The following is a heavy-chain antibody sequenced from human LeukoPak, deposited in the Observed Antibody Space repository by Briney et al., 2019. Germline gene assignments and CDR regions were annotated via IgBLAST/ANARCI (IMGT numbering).Heavy chain of an antibody. Sequence: GGSLRLSCAASGFTFGDYAMSWFRRTPGKGLDWVGFITNKGSGGTTHYAASVKGRFTISRDDSKSIAYLQMNTLKTEDTAVYYCSRGSLDFGGRGTLVTVSS. J-gene: IGHJ4*02. CDR1: GFTFGDYA. V-gene: IGHV3-49*03. CDR2: ITNKGSGGTT. D-gene: IGHD1-26*01. CDR3: SRGSLDF.